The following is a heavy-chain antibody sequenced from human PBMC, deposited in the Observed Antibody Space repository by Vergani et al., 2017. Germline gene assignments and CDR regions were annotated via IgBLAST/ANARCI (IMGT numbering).Heavy chain of an antibody. V-gene: IGHV3-23*01. CDR2: ISGSGGST. D-gene: IGHD2-2*03. J-gene: IGHJ4*02. CDR1: GFTFSSYA. Sequence: EVQLLESGGGLVQPGGSLRLSCAASGFTFSSYAMSWVRQAPGKGLEWVSAISGSGGSTYYADSVKGRFTISRDNSKNTMYLQMNSLRADATAVYYCAKGEFGLCTSTSCPIFDYWGQGTLVSVSS. CDR3: AKGEFGLCTSTSCPIFDY.